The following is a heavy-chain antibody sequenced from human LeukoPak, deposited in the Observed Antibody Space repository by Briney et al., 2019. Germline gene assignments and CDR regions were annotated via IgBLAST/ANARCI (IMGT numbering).Heavy chain of an antibody. V-gene: IGHV3-53*01. J-gene: IGHJ3*02. D-gene: IGHD5-18*01. Sequence: GGSLRLSCAASGFTVSSNYMSWVRQAPGKGLEWVSVIYSGGSTYYADSVKGRFTISRDNSKNTLYLQMNSLRGEDTAVYYCARDGRYSYGHDAFDIWGQGTMVTVSS. CDR3: ARDGRYSYGHDAFDI. CDR1: GFTVSSNY. CDR2: IYSGGST.